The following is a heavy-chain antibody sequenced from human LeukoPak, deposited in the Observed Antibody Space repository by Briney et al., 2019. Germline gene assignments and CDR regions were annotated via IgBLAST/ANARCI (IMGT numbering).Heavy chain of an antibody. V-gene: IGHV3-30*02. CDR3: AKDGSWSCTD. CDR2: IAHHGSNK. J-gene: IGHJ4*02. CDR1: GFTFSSYA. D-gene: IGHD2-8*02. Sequence: GGSLRLSCAASGFTFSSYAMHWVRQGPGKGLEWVAYIAHHGSNKYYADSVKGRFTISRDNSKRALYLQMNNLRADDTAVYYCAKDGSWSCTDWGQGALVTVSS.